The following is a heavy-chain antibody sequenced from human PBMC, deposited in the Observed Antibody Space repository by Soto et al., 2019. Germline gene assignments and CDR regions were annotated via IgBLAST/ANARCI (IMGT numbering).Heavy chain of an antibody. D-gene: IGHD3-3*01. CDR2: IYPGDSDT. J-gene: IGHJ5*02. V-gene: IGHV5-51*01. Sequence: GESLKISCKGSGYSFTSYWIGWVRQMPGKGLEWMGIIYPGDSDTRYSPSFQGQVTISADKSISTAYLQWSSLKASDTAIYYCARQTRYYDFWSGYYNPFDPWGQGTLVTVSS. CDR3: ARQTRYYDFWSGYYNPFDP. CDR1: GYSFTSYW.